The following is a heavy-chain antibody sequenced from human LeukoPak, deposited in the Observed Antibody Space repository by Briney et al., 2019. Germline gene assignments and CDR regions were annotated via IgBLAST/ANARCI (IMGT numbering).Heavy chain of an antibody. Sequence: TGGSLRLSCAASGFTFSSYGMHWVRQAPGKGLEWVAVIWYDGSNKYYADSVKGRFTISRDNSKNTLYLQINSLRAEDTAVYYCASVVGYCSGGSCEDYWGQGTLVTVSS. V-gene: IGHV3-33*01. J-gene: IGHJ4*02. CDR3: ASVVGYCSGGSCEDY. CDR2: IWYDGSNK. D-gene: IGHD2-15*01. CDR1: GFTFSSYG.